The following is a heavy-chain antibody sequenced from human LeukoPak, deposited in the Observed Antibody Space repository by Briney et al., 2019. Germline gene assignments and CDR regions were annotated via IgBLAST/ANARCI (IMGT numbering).Heavy chain of an antibody. Sequence: ASVKVSCKASGYTFTSYDINWVRQATGQGLEWMGWMNPNGGNTGYAQKFQGRVTMTRNTSISTAYMELSSLRSEDTAVYYCARGFNSYGYYYYYYMDVWGKGTTVTVSS. CDR1: GYTFTSYD. V-gene: IGHV1-8*01. CDR2: MNPNGGNT. D-gene: IGHD5-18*01. CDR3: ARGFNSYGYYYYYYMDV. J-gene: IGHJ6*03.